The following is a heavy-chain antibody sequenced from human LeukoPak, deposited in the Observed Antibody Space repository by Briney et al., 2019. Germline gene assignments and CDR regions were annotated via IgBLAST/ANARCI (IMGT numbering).Heavy chain of an antibody. CDR1: GFTFSSYA. CDR2: ISDSGGGT. J-gene: IGHJ4*02. CDR3: AKYGSITMIVVVITCFDY. D-gene: IGHD3-22*01. V-gene: IGHV3-23*01. Sequence: GGSLRLSCAASGFTFSSYAMSWVRQAPGKGLEWVSAISDSGGGTYYADSVKGRFTISRDNSKNTLYLQMNSLRAEDTAVYYCAKYGSITMIVVVITCFDYWGQGTLVTVSP.